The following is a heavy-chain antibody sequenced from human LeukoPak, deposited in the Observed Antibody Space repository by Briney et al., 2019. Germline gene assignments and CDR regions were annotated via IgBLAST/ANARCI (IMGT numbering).Heavy chain of an antibody. CDR1: GFTFSSYW. Sequence: GGSLRLSCAASGFTFSSYWMNWARQAPGKGLEWVASINHNGNVNYYVDSVKGRFTISRDNAKNSLYLQMNSLRAEDTAVYYCARASVRFLEWLLYHFDYWGQGTLVTVSS. CDR2: INHNGNVN. CDR3: ARASVRFLEWLLYHFDY. V-gene: IGHV3-7*01. J-gene: IGHJ4*02. D-gene: IGHD3-3*01.